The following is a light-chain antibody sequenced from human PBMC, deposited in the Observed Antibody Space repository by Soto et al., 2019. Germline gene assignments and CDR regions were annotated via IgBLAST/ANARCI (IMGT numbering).Light chain of an antibody. CDR2: GNS. CDR3: QSYDSSLSVSYV. CDR1: SSNIGAGYD. V-gene: IGLV1-40*01. Sequence: QSVLTQPPSVSGAPGQRVTISCTGSSSNIGAGYDVHWYQQLPGTAPKLLIYGNSNRPSGVPDRFSGSKSGTSASLAITGRQAEDEADYYCQSYDSSLSVSYVFGTGTKVTVL. J-gene: IGLJ1*01.